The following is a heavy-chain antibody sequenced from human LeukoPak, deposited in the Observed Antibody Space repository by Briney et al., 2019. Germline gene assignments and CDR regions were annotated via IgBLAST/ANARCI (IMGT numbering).Heavy chain of an antibody. CDR3: ARRTAASVAFDI. V-gene: IGHV4-38-2*02. D-gene: IGHD6-6*01. Sequence: SETLSLTCSVSGSSISSGHYWGWIRQPPGKGLEWIGSIYHSGFTYYNPSLKSRVTISLDTSKNQFSLKLTSVTAADTAVYYCARRTAASVAFDIWGQGTMVTVSS. CDR1: GSSISSGHY. CDR2: IYHSGFT. J-gene: IGHJ3*02.